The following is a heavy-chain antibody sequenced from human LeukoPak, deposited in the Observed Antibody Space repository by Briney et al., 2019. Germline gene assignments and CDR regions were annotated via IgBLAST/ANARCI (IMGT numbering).Heavy chain of an antibody. V-gene: IGHV6-1*01. CDR3: ARDRAAARSVYYYHGMDV. CDR2: TYYRSKWYN. Sequence: SQTLSLTCAISGDSVSSNSAAWNWIRQSPSRGLEWLGRTYYRSKWYNDYAVSVKSRITIDPDTSKNQFSLQLNSVTPEDTAVYYCARDRAAARSVYYYHGMDVWGQGTTVTVSS. CDR1: GDSVSSNSAA. D-gene: IGHD6-13*01. J-gene: IGHJ6*02.